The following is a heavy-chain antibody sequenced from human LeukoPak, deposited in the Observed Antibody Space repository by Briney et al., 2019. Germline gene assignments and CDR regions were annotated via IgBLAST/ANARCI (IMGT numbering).Heavy chain of an antibody. D-gene: IGHD5-24*01. CDR3: ARDRGGRDGYNCDY. Sequence: GGSLRLSCAGSGFTFSNYGMTWVRQAPGKGLEWVSVTYSGGSTYYADSVKGRFTISRDNSKNTLYLQMNSLRAEDTAVYYCARDRGGRDGYNCDYWGQGTLVTVSS. CDR2: TYSGGST. CDR1: GFTFSNYG. J-gene: IGHJ4*02. V-gene: IGHV3-53*05.